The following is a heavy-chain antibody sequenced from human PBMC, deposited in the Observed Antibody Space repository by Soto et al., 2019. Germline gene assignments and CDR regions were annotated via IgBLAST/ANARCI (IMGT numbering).Heavy chain of an antibody. J-gene: IGHJ4*02. D-gene: IGHD3-9*01. V-gene: IGHV4-59*01. CDR1: GGSISSYY. Sequence: KTSETLSLTCTVSGGSISSYYWSWIRQPPGKGLEWIGYIYYSGSTNYNPSLKSRVTISVDTSKNQFSLKLSSVTAADTAVYYCARGKGALRYFDWLPNFDYWGQGTLVTV. CDR2: IYYSGST. CDR3: ARGKGALRYFDWLPNFDY.